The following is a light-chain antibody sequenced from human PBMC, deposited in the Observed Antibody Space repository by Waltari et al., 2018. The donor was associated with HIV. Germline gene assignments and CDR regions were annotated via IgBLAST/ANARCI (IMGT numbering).Light chain of an antibody. Sequence: QSALTQPRPVSGSPGQSVTISCIGTSSYFARYTSVPWYQPPPGKAPKLRIYEVKKRPSGVPDRFSGSKSGNTASLTISGLQAEDEADYYCGAFAGYYVVFGGGTKLTVL. CDR3: GAFAGYYVV. J-gene: IGLJ2*01. CDR1: SSYFARYTS. V-gene: IGLV2-11*01. CDR2: EVK.